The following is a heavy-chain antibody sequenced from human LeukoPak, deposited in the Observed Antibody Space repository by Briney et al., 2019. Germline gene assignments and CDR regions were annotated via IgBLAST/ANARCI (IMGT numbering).Heavy chain of an antibody. CDR2: ISYSDNT. V-gene: IGHV4-39*01. J-gene: IGHJ4*01. CDR1: GGSISSSLYY. CDR3: ARHLVRGIIDY. D-gene: IGHD3-10*01. Sequence: PSETLSLTCSVSGGSISSSLYYWGWIRQPPGKGLDWIGSISYSDNTYYNPSLKSRVTISEDTSKNQFSLKLSSVTAADTAMYYCARHLVRGIIDYCGQGTLVTVSS.